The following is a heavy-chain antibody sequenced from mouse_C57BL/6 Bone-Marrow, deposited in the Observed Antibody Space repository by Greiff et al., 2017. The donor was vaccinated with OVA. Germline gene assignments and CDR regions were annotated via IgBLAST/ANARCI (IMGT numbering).Heavy chain of an antibody. D-gene: IGHD2-3*01. V-gene: IGHV1-19*01. CDR2: INPYNGGT. CDR1: GYTFTDYY. CDR3: ARWLLPCAY. Sequence: EVQLQQSGPVLVKPGASVKMSCKASGYTFTDYYMNWVKQSHGKSLEWIGVINPYNGGTSYNQKFKGKATLTVDKSSSTAYMELNSLTSEDSAVYYCARWLLPCAYWGQGTLVTVSA. J-gene: IGHJ3*01.